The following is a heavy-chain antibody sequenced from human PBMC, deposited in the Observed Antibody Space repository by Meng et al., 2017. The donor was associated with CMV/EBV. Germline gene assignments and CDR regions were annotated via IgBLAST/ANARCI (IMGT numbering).Heavy chain of an antibody. Sequence: ETLSLTCTVSGGSISSYYWSWIRQPPGKGLEWVSAISGSGGSTYYADSVKGRFTISRDNSKNTLYLQMNSLRAEDTAVYYCAKFGTTGTTGVDYWGQGTLVTVSS. V-gene: IGHV3-23*01. CDR3: AKFGTTGTTGVDY. CDR1: GGSISSYY. D-gene: IGHD1-1*01. J-gene: IGHJ4*02. CDR2: ISGSGGST.